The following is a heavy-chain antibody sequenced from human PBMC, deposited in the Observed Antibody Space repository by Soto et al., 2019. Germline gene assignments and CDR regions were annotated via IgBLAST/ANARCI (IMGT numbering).Heavy chain of an antibody. D-gene: IGHD4-17*01. CDR3: ARIPDYDARYYYYYMDV. Sequence: QVTLKESGPVLVKPTETLTLTCTVSGFSLSNARMGVSWIRQPPGKALEWLAHIFSNDEKSYSTSLKSRLTISKDTAKSQVVLTMTNMDPVDTATYYCARIPDYDARYYYYYMDVWGKGTTVTVSS. J-gene: IGHJ6*03. V-gene: IGHV2-26*01. CDR2: IFSNDEK. CDR1: GFSLSNARMG.